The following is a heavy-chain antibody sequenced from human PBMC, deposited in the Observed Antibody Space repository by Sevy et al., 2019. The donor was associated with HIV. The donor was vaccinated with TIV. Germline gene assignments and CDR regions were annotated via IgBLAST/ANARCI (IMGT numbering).Heavy chain of an antibody. D-gene: IGHD3-10*01. CDR1: GFTFSSYA. J-gene: IGHJ4*02. CDR3: AKRALVRGVLPGAEAF. CDR2: ISGSGDTT. V-gene: IGHV3-23*01. Sequence: GGSLRLSCAVSGFTFSSYAMSWVRQAPGKGLEWVSGISGSGDTTHYADSVKGRFTIARGNSKNTLYLQMNTLRAEDTAVDYCAKRALVRGVLPGAEAFWGQGTLVTVSS.